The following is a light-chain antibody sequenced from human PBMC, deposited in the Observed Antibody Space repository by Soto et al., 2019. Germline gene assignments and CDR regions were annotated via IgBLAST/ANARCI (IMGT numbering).Light chain of an antibody. V-gene: IGKV1-27*01. J-gene: IGKJ1*01. CDR3: QKYNSAPRA. Sequence: DIQMTQSPSSLSASVGDRVTISCRASQGFSNYLAWYQQKPGKVPKLLIYAASTLQSGVPSRFSGSGSGTDFTLTISSLQPEDVANYYCQKYNSAPRAFGQGTKVEIK. CDR2: AAS. CDR1: QGFSNY.